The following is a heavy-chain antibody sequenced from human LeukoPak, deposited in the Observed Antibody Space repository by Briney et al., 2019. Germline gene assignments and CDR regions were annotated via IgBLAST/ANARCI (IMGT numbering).Heavy chain of an antibody. V-gene: IGHV4-30-2*05. D-gene: IGHD3-22*01. CDR3: AREDFTDYYDIYYFDY. Sequence: KPSQTLSLTCAVSGGSISSGGYSWSWIRQPPGKGLEWIGYIYYSGSTYYNPSLKSRVTISVDTSKNQFSLKLSSVTAADTAVYYCAREDFTDYYDIYYFDYWGQGTLVTVSS. CDR1: GGSISSGGYS. J-gene: IGHJ4*02. CDR2: IYYSGST.